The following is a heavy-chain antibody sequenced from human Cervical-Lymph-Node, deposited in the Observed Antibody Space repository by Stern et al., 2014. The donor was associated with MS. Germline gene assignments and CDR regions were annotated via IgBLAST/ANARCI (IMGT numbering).Heavy chain of an antibody. V-gene: IGHV3-30*01. CDR2: VSSDGANT. J-gene: IGHJ3*02. CDR1: GFIFSNYA. CDR3: ASQI. Sequence: QVQLVESGGGVVQPGRSLRLSCAASGFIFSNYAMHWVRQPPGEGIEWVAVVSSDGANTYFADSVKGRFTISRDNSKNTLYLQMNSLKIEDTAIYYCASQIWGQGTMVTVSS.